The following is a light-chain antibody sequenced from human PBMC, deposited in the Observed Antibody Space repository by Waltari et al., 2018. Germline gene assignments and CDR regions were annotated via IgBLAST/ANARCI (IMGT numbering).Light chain of an antibody. V-gene: IGLV1-44*01. CDR1: FSSIGSNA. Sequence: QSVLTQPPSASGTPGQRVTISCSGSFSSIGSNAVTWYPQLPGTAPKLLIYTNSQRPSVVPDRFSGSKSGTSASLVISGLQSEDEADYYCAAWDDSLNGWVFGGGTKLTVL. J-gene: IGLJ3*02. CDR3: AAWDDSLNGWV. CDR2: TNS.